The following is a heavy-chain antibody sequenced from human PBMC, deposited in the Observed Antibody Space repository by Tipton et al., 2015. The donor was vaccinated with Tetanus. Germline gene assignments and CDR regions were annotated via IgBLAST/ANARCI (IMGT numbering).Heavy chain of an antibody. J-gene: IGHJ4*02. CDR1: GDSITSFY. CDR2: IFYSGRT. V-gene: IGHV4-59*01. Sequence: TLSLTCTVSGDSITSFYWSWIRQPPGKGLEWIAYIFYSGRTQYNPSLKSRATISVDTAKNQFSLQLASVTASDTAIYYCARTTRRWLHPDYWGQGTLVTVSS. D-gene: IGHD5-24*01. CDR3: ARTTRRWLHPDY.